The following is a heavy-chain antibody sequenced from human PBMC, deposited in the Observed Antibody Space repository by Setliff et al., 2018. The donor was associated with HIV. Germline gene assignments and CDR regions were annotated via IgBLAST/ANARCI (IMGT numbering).Heavy chain of an antibody. V-gene: IGHV1-69*13. D-gene: IGHD3-22*01. Sequence: ASVKVSCKASGGTFSSYAITWVRQAPGQGLEWMGRIIPIFGIANYAQKFQGSVTINADESTSTAYMELSSLRFEDTAVYYCGSDGVYYDTSGGGMDVWGQGTTVTV. J-gene: IGHJ6*02. CDR3: GSDGVYYDTSGGGMDV. CDR1: GGTFSSYA. CDR2: IIPIFGIA.